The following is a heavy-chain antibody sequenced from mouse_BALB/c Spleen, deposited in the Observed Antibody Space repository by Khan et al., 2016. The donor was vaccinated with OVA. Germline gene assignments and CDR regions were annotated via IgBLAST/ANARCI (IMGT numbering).Heavy chain of an antibody. CDR2: ISSDGDYT. CDR3: ARSPYGNFGY. J-gene: IGHJ3*02. CDR1: GFTFSTYA. D-gene: IGHD2-1*01. Sequence: EVQLVESGGGLVKPGGSLKLSCEVSGFTFSTYAMSWVRQTPEKRLEWVASISSDGDYTFYLDSVKGCFTISRDNAKNTLYLEMSSLRSDDTAMFYCARSPYGNFGYWGQGTLVTVSA. V-gene: IGHV5-9-3*01.